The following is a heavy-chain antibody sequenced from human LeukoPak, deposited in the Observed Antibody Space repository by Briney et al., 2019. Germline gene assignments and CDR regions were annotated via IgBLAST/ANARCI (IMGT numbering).Heavy chain of an antibody. CDR3: ASGLELDY. Sequence: GGSLRLSCAASGFTFSSYGMHWVRQAPGKGLEWVAVISYDGSNKYYADSVKGRFTISRDNSKNTLYLQMNSLRAEDTAVYYCASGLELDYWGQGTLVTVSS. CDR1: GFTFSSYG. CDR2: ISYDGSNK. V-gene: IGHV3-30*03. J-gene: IGHJ4*02.